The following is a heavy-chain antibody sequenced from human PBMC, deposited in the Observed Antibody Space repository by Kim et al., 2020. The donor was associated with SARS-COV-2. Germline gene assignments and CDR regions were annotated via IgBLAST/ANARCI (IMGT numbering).Heavy chain of an antibody. CDR1: GYTFTSYG. Sequence: ASVKVSCKASGYTFTSYGISWVRQAPGQVLEWMGWISAYNGNTNYAQKLQGRVTMTTDTSTSTAYMELRSLRSDDTAVYYCARDVCSSTSCFVPGYWYFDLWGRGTLVTVSS. CDR2: ISAYNGNT. D-gene: IGHD2-2*01. CDR3: ARDVCSSTSCFVPGYWYFDL. J-gene: IGHJ2*01. V-gene: IGHV1-18*01.